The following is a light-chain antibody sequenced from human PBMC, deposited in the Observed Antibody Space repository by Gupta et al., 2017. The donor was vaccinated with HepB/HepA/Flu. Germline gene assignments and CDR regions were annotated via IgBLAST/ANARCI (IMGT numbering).Light chain of an antibody. CDR3: QHRNNWPIT. V-gene: IGKV3-11*01. J-gene: IGKJ4*01. CDR1: QTVSSN. CDR2: DAS. Sequence: EIVLTQSPPPLSLSPGERATLSCRASQTVSSNLAWYQQKPGQAPRLLIYDASSRAAGIPVRFSGSGSGTDFTLTISTLEPEDFAVYYCQHRNNWPITFGGGTKVEI.